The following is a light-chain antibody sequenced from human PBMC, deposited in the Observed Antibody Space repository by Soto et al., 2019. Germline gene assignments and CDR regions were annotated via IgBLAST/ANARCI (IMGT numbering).Light chain of an antibody. Sequence: IQVTQYPSSLSASVGDRVTITCRASQGISSYLAWYQQKPGKAPKLLIYAASTLQSGVPSRFSGSGSGTDFTLTISSLQPEDFATYYCQQLNSYPLTFGGGTKVDIK. V-gene: IGKV1-9*01. CDR2: AAS. CDR1: QGISSY. CDR3: QQLNSYPLT. J-gene: IGKJ4*01.